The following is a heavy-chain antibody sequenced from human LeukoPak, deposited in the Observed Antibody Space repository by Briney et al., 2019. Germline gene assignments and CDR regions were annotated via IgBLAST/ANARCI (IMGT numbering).Heavy chain of an antibody. D-gene: IGHD3-16*02. J-gene: IGHJ5*02. CDR2: ISSSSSTI. V-gene: IGHV3-48*02. Sequence: GRSLRLSCAASGFTFSSYSMNWVRQAPGKGLEWVSYISSSSSTIYYADSVKGRFTISRDNAKNSLYLQMNSLRDEDTAVYYCARVDYDYVWGSYLSWGQGTLVTVSS. CDR3: ARVDYDYVWGSYLS. CDR1: GFTFSSYS.